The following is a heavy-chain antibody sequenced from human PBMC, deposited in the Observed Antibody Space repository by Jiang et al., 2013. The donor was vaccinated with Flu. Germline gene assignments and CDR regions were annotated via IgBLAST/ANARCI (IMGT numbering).Heavy chain of an antibody. Sequence: VQLVESGGGLIQPGGSLRLSCAASGFTVGSNYMSWVRQAPGKGLEWVSVIYSGGSTYYADSVKGRFTISRDNSKNTLYLQMNSLRAEDTAVYYCATATDLDYYDSSGYMDVWGQGTTVTVSS. V-gene: IGHV3-53*01. CDR3: ATATDLDYYDSSGYMDV. J-gene: IGHJ6*02. CDR2: IYSGGST. CDR1: GFTVGSNY. D-gene: IGHD3-22*01.